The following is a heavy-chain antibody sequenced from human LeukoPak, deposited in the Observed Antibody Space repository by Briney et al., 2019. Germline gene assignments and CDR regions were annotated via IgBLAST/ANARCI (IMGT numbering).Heavy chain of an antibody. CDR1: GYTFTSYD. D-gene: IGHD3-22*01. CDR3: ARGYYYDGYDAFDI. J-gene: IGHJ3*02. CDR2: MNPNSGNT. V-gene: IGHV1-8*01. Sequence: ASVKVSCKASGYTFTSYDINWVRQATGQGLEWMGWMNPNSGNTGYAQKFQGRVTMTRNTSISTAYMELSSLRSEDTAVYYCARGYYYDGYDAFDIWGQGTMVTVSS.